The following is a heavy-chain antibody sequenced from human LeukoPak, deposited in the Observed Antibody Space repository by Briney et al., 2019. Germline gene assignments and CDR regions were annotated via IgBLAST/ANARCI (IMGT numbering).Heavy chain of an antibody. V-gene: IGHV6-1*01. J-gene: IGHJ4*02. Sequence: SQTLSLTCAISGDSVSSNSAAWHWIRQSPSRGLEWLGRTCYRSKWYNDYAVSVKSRITINPDTSKNQFSLQLNSVTPEDTAVYYCARSVEMATIGRVFDYWGQGTLVTVSS. CDR1: GDSVSSNSAA. CDR2: TCYRSKWYN. CDR3: ARSVEMATIGRVFDY. D-gene: IGHD5-24*01.